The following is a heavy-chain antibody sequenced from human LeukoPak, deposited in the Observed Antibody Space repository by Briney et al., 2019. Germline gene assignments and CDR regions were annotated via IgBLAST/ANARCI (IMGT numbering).Heavy chain of an antibody. D-gene: IGHD3-10*01. J-gene: IGHJ6*04. CDR3: ARDLMVRGAPRPDV. CDR1: GYTFTGYY. Sequence: ASVTVSCKASGYTFTGYYMHWVRQAPGQGLEWMGWINPNSGGTNYAQKFQGRVTMTRDTSISTAYMELSRLRSDDTAVYYCARDLMVRGAPRPDVWGKGTTVTVSS. V-gene: IGHV1-2*02. CDR2: INPNSGGT.